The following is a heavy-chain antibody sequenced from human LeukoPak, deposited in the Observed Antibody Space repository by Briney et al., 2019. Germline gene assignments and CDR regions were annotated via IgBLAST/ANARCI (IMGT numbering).Heavy chain of an antibody. Sequence: SETLSLTCTVSGGSISSYYWSWIRQPPGKGLEWIGYIYYSGSTNYNPSLKSRVTISVDTSKNQFSLKLSSVTAADTAVYYCARVPMVRGVMSLAFDYWGQGTLVTVSS. CDR2: IYYSGST. J-gene: IGHJ4*02. CDR1: GGSISSYY. V-gene: IGHV4-59*08. D-gene: IGHD3-10*01. CDR3: ARVPMVRGVMSLAFDY.